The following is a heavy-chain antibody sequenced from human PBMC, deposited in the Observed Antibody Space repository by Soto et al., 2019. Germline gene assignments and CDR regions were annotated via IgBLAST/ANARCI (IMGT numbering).Heavy chain of an antibody. CDR2: LSHSAIT. Sequence: SETLSLTCAVSGGSISSSNWWSWVRQPPERGLEWIGELSHSAITHYTPSRKSRCTITVDKSKNQFTLKLSHVTAAETAVSYCARARYYYGSGSYLLDYWGQGTLVTVSS. V-gene: IGHV4-4*02. D-gene: IGHD3-10*01. CDR3: ARARYYYGSGSYLLDY. J-gene: IGHJ4*02. CDR1: GGSISSSNW.